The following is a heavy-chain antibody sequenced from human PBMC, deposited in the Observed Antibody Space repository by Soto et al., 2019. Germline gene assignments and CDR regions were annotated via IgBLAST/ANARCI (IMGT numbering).Heavy chain of an antibody. V-gene: IGHV3-30-3*01. CDR3: ARDPHPATTVGVWDWFDP. CDR1: GFTFSSYA. D-gene: IGHD4-4*01. Sequence: QVQLVESGGGVVQPGRSLRLSCAASGFTFSSYAMHWVRQAPGKGLEWVAVISYDGSNKYYADSVKGRFTISRDNSKNTLYLQMNSLRAEDTAVYYCARDPHPATTVGVWDWFDPWGQGTLVTVSS. CDR2: ISYDGSNK. J-gene: IGHJ5*02.